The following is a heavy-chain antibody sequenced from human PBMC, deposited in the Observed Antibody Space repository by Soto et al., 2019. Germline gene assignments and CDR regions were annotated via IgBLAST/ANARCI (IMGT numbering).Heavy chain of an antibody. CDR2: IYHTGNT. CDR1: TDSFNDYY. Sequence: QVRLHESGPGLVKPSETLSLTCTVSTDSFNDYYWSWIRQPPGKGLEWIGSIYHTGNTNYNPSLESQVSISVDTSKIQFSLSISSVTAADTDVYYCARDVGIHDAFDLWGKGTLVTVSS. J-gene: IGHJ3*01. V-gene: IGHV4-59*13. D-gene: IGHD5-18*01. CDR3: ARDVGIHDAFDL.